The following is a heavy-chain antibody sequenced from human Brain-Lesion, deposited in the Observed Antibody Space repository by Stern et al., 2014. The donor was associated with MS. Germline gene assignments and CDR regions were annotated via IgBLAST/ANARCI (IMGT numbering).Heavy chain of an antibody. J-gene: IGHJ4*02. CDR2: ISHSGST. Sequence: VQLVESGPGLVKPSGTLSLTCTVSGGSFRSSNWWSWVRQTPGKGLEWIGEISHSGSTSYTPSLKSRVTMSIDKSKRQFSLNLISVIAADTAVYYCVYGGFHSPFAYWGQGKLVTVSS. D-gene: IGHD4-23*01. CDR3: VYGGFHSPFAY. V-gene: IGHV4-4*02. CDR1: GGSFRSSNW.